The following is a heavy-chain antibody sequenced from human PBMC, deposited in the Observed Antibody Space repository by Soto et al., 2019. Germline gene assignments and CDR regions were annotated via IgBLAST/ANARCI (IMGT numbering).Heavy chain of an antibody. D-gene: IGHD3-3*01. Sequence: EVQLVESGGGLVQPGGSLKLSCAASGFTFSGSAMHWVRQASGKGLGWVGRIRSKGNNYATVYGASLKGRFTISRDDAKNTAYLQMNSLNTEDTAVYYCSRQASDFWSGKPQYYMDVWGKGTTVTVSS. CDR2: IRSKGNNYAT. V-gene: IGHV3-73*01. CDR1: GFTFSGSA. J-gene: IGHJ6*03. CDR3: SRQASDFWSGKPQYYMDV.